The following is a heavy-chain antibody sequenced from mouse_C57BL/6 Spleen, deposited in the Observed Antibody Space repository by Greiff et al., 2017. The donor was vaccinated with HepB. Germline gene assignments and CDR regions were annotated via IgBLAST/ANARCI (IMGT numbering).Heavy chain of an antibody. CDR1: GFTFSDYG. D-gene: IGHD6-1*01. CDR3: ARGVREVYYFDY. CDR2: ISSGSSTI. Sequence: EVQLQESGGGLVKPGGSLKLSCAASGFTFSDYGMHWVRQAPEKGLEWVAYISSGSSTIYYADTVKGRFTISRDNAKNTLFLQMTSLRSEDTAMYYCARGVREVYYFDYWGQGTTLTVSS. V-gene: IGHV5-17*01. J-gene: IGHJ2*01.